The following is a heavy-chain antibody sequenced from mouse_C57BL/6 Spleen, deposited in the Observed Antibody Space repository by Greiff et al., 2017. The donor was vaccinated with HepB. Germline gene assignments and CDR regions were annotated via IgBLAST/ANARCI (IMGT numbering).Heavy chain of an antibody. CDR2: IRSKSNNYAT. CDR3: VRHYYGSSYWFAY. CDR1: GFSFNTYA. J-gene: IGHJ3*01. D-gene: IGHD1-1*01. V-gene: IGHV10-1*01. Sequence: EVNVVESGGGLVQPKGSLKLSCAASGFSFNTYAMNWVRQAPGKGMEWVARIRSKSNNYATYYADSVKDRFTISRDDSESMLYLQMNNLKTEDTAMYYCVRHYYGSSYWFAYWGQGTLVTVSA.